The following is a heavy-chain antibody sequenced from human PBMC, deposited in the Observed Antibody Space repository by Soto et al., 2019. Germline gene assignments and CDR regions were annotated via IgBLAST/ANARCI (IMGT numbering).Heavy chain of an antibody. CDR1: GFAFSTSA. V-gene: IGHV1-58*03. CDR3: AASTRNPHYYYGMDV. J-gene: IGHJ6*02. CDR2: IVVGTADT. Sequence: QTQLLQSGPEVKKPGTSVKVSCRASGFAFSTSAVQWVRQARGQRLDWIGWIVVGTADTNYAQKFQERVTITTDSSTNTAYLELGSLRFDDTAVYYCAASTRNPHYYYGMDVWGQGTTVTVSS.